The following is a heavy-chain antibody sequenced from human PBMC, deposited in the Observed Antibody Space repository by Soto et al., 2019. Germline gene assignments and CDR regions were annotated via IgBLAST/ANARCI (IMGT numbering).Heavy chain of an antibody. Sequence: QVQLVQSGAEVRKPGASVKVSCKASGYTFTNYYMHWVRQAPGQGLEWMGIINPSGGRTSYAQKFQGRVTMTRATSTSTVYMELSSLRSEDTAVYYCARGSKLGGFDYLGQGTLVTVSS. CDR3: ARGSKLGGFDY. CDR1: GYTFTNYY. CDR2: INPSGGRT. D-gene: IGHD3-16*01. J-gene: IGHJ4*02. V-gene: IGHV1-46*01.